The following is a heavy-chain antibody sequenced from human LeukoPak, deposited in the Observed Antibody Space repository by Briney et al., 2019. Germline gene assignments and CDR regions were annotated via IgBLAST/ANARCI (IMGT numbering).Heavy chain of an antibody. Sequence: ASVTVSCKASGYTFTGYYIHWVRQAPGQGLEWMGWVYPYSGDTNYAQNFQGRVTMTRDTSISTAYMELSSLKSDDTAVYYCARDRNSGSSLDIWGQGTMLTVSS. CDR1: GYTFTGYY. CDR2: VYPYSGDT. V-gene: IGHV1-2*02. D-gene: IGHD6-6*01. CDR3: ARDRNSGSSLDI. J-gene: IGHJ3*02.